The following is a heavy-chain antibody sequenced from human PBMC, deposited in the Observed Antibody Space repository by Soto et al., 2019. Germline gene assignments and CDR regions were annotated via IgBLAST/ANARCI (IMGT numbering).Heavy chain of an antibody. D-gene: IGHD3-3*01. CDR1: GFSFTSYW. CDR3: ARPSRITIFGVTDYAMDV. V-gene: IGHV5-10-1*01. J-gene: IGHJ6*02. CDR2: IDASDSYT. Sequence: GESLKISCKGFGFSFTSYWINWVRQTPGKGLEWMGRIDASDSYTNYSPSFQGHVTVSADKSSNTAYLQWSSLKASDTAIYYCARPSRITIFGVTDYAMDVWGQGTTVTVS.